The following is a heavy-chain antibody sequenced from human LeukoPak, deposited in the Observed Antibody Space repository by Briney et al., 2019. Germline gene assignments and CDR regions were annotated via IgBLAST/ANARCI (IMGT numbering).Heavy chain of an antibody. J-gene: IGHJ4*02. Sequence: GGSLRLSCAASGFTVSSNYMSWVRQAPGKGLEWVSVIYSGGTTNYADSVKGRFTISRDNSKNTLYLQMNSLRAEDTAVYYCARANWGHPMYYFDYWGQGTLVTVSS. V-gene: IGHV3-53*01. CDR2: IYSGGTT. D-gene: IGHD7-27*01. CDR1: GFTVSSNY. CDR3: ARANWGHPMYYFDY.